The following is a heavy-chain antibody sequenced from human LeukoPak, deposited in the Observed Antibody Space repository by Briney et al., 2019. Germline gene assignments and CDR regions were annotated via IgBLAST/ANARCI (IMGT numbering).Heavy chain of an antibody. D-gene: IGHD6-13*01. J-gene: IGHJ4*02. CDR2: ISSSSSYI. Sequence: GGSLRLSCAASGFTFSSYSMNWVRQAPGKGLEWVSSISSSSSYIYYADSVKGRFTISRDNAKNSLYLQMNSLRAGDTAVYYCARAWYSSSWPFDYWGQGTLVTVSS. V-gene: IGHV3-21*01. CDR3: ARAWYSSSWPFDY. CDR1: GFTFSSYS.